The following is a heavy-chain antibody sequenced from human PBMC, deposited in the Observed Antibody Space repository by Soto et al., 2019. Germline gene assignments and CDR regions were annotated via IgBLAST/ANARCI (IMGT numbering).Heavy chain of an antibody. CDR3: AKDLAPAYSSGWYKGNWFDP. J-gene: IGHJ5*02. V-gene: IGHV3-30*18. Sequence: GSLRLSCAASGFTFSSYGMHWVRQAPGKGLEWVAVISYDGSNKYYADSVKGRFTISRDNSKNTLYLQMNSLRAEDTAVYYCAKDLAPAYSSGWYKGNWFDPWGQGTLVTVSS. D-gene: IGHD6-19*01. CDR1: GFTFSSYG. CDR2: ISYDGSNK.